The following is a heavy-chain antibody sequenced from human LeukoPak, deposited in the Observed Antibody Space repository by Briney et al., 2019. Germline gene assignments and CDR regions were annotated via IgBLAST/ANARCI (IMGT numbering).Heavy chain of an antibody. CDR1: GGSISSGGYS. J-gene: IGHJ2*01. D-gene: IGHD2-15*01. CDR3: ARAWAYCSGGSCYTWYFDL. CDR2: IYHSGST. Sequence: PSETLSLTCAVSGGSISSGGYSWSWIRQPPGKGLEWIGYIYHSGSTYYNPSLKGRVTISVDRSKNQFSLKLSSVTAADTAVYYCARAWAYCSGGSCYTWYFDLWGRGTLVTVSS. V-gene: IGHV4-30-2*01.